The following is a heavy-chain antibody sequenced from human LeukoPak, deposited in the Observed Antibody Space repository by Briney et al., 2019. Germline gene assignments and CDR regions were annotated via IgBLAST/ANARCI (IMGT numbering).Heavy chain of an antibody. J-gene: IGHJ4*02. V-gene: IGHV1-18*01. CDR3: ARDWGYCSSTSCYGFDY. D-gene: IGHD2-2*01. CDR2: ISAYNGNT. Sequence: ASVKVSCKASGYTFTSYGISWVRQAPGQGLEWVGWISAYNGNTNYAQKLQGRVTMTTDTSTSTAYMELRSLRSDDTAVYYCARDWGYCSSTSCYGFDYWGQGTLVTVSS. CDR1: GYTFTSYG.